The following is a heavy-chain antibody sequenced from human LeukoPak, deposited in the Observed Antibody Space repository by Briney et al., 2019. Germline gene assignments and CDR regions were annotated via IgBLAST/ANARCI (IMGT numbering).Heavy chain of an antibody. D-gene: IGHD4-17*01. Sequence: ASVKVSCKASGYTFTSYGISWVRQAPGQGLEWMGWISAHNGNTNYAQKLQGRVTMTTDTSTSTAYMELRSLRSDDTAVYYCAGGAVTTQQSLFDYWGQGTLVTVSS. CDR3: AGGAVTTQQSLFDY. V-gene: IGHV1-18*01. CDR2: ISAHNGNT. CDR1: GYTFTSYG. J-gene: IGHJ4*02.